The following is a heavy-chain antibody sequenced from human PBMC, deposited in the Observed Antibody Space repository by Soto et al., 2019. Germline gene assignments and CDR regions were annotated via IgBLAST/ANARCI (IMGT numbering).Heavy chain of an antibody. CDR3: ARGLISGYYLYDAFDI. J-gene: IGHJ3*02. CDR2: IYYSGST. Sequence: SETRSLTCAVSGASICSYYWSWIRQPPGKGLEWIGYIYYSGSTNYNPSLKSRVTISVDTSKNQFSLKLSSVTAADTAVYYCARGLISGYYLYDAFDIWGQGTMVT. CDR1: GASICSYY. V-gene: IGHV4-59*01. D-gene: IGHD3-22*01.